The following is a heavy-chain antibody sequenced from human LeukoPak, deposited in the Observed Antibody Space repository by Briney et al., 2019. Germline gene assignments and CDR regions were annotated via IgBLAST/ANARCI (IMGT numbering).Heavy chain of an antibody. J-gene: IGHJ6*03. CDR2: INPSGGST. V-gene: IGHV1-46*01. D-gene: IGHD5-12*01. Sequence: ASVKVSCKASGYTFTIYYMHWVRQAPGQGLEWMGIINPSGGSTSYAQKFQGRVTMTRDTSTSTVYMELSSLRSEDTAVYYCAREEIVAAAYFYYYYMDVWGKGTTVTVSS. CDR3: AREEIVAAAYFYYYYMDV. CDR1: GYTFTIYY.